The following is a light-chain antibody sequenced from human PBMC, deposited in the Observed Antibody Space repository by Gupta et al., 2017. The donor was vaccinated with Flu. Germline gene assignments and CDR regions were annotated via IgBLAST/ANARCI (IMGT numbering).Light chain of an antibody. CDR2: AGS. Sequence: PSTLSASVGDRVTITCRASKSISTWLDWYQQKPGKAPTLLIYAGSNLEVGVPSRFSGSWSGTDFTLNISSLQPDDFATYYCQQYNTYLHTFGQGTRLQTK. V-gene: IGKV1-5*01. CDR3: QQYNTYLHT. J-gene: IGKJ2*01. CDR1: KSISTW.